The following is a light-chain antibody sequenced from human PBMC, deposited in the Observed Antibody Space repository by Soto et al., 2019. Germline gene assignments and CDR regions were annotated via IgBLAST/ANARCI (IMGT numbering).Light chain of an antibody. CDR3: QQYYSYPLT. V-gene: IGKV1-8*01. Sequence: AIRMTQSQSSLSASTGDRVTITCLASQGISSYLAWYHQKPGKAPKLLIYAASTLQSGVPSRFSGSGSGTDFTLTISCLQSEDFATYYCQQYYSYPLTFGGGTKVDIK. J-gene: IGKJ4*01. CDR1: QGISSY. CDR2: AAS.